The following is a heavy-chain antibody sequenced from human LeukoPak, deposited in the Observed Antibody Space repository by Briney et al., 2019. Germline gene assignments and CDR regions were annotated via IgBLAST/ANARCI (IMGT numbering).Heavy chain of an antibody. V-gene: IGHV3-30*02. Sequence: GGSLRLSCAASGFTFSSYGMHWVRQAPGKGLEWVAFIRYDGSNKYYADSVKGRFTISRDNSKNTLYLQMNSLRAEDTAVYYCARGTSPDYNFWSGYHYYYYMDVWGKGTTVTVSS. CDR3: ARGTSPDYNFWSGYHYYYYMDV. J-gene: IGHJ6*03. D-gene: IGHD3-3*01. CDR1: GFTFSSYG. CDR2: IRYDGSNK.